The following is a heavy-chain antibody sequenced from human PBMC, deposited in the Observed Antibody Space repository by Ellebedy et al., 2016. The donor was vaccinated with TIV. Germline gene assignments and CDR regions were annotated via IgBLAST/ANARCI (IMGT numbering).Heavy chain of an antibody. CDR3: ARATSGFDF. J-gene: IGHJ4*02. D-gene: IGHD3-10*01. Sequence: GESLKISCAASGFTLTNYDIHWVRQATGKGLEWVSAIGTAGDTYYAGSVKGRFTISRENAKNSLYLQMNSLRAGDTAVYYCARATSGFDFWGQGALVTVSS. CDR1: GFTLTNYD. V-gene: IGHV3-13*01. CDR2: IGTAGDT.